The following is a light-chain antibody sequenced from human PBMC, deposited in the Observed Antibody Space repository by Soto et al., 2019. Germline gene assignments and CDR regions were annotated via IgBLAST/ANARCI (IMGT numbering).Light chain of an antibody. CDR2: DVS. CDR1: SSDVDDYNY. CDR3: CSYGGTFYV. J-gene: IGLJ1*01. V-gene: IGLV2-11*01. Sequence: QSVLTQPGSVSGSPGQSVTISCTGTSSDVDDYNYVSWFQHHPGKAPKLMIYDVSERPSGVPDRFSGSKSGNTASLTISGLQAEDEADYYCCSYGGTFYVFGTGTKVTVL.